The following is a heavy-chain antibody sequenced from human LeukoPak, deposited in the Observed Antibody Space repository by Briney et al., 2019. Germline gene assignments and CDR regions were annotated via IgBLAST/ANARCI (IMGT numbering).Heavy chain of an antibody. J-gene: IGHJ5*02. V-gene: IGHV6-1*01. D-gene: IGHD2-2*01. CDR1: GDSVSSNSVT. Sequence: SQTLSLTCAISGDSVSSNSVTWNWIRQSPSRGLGWLGRTYYRSTWYNDYAVSVRGRITVNSDTSKNQFSLHLNSVTPEDTAVYYCARRLTQYDCFDPWGQGILVTVSS. CDR3: ARRLTQYDCFDP. CDR2: TYYRSTWYN.